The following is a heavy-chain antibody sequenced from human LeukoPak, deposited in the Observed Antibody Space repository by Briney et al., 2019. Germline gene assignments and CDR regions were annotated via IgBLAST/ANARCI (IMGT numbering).Heavy chain of an antibody. CDR1: GGSISNSSYY. V-gene: IGHV4-30-2*01. Sequence: SETLSLTCTVSGGSISNSSYYWGWIRQPPGKGLEWIGYIYHSGSTYYNPSLKSRVTISVDRSKNQFSLKLSSVTAADTAVYYCARGSGDLTKLDAFDIWGQGTMVTVSS. CDR2: IYHSGST. CDR3: ARGSGDLTKLDAFDI. J-gene: IGHJ3*02. D-gene: IGHD4-17*01.